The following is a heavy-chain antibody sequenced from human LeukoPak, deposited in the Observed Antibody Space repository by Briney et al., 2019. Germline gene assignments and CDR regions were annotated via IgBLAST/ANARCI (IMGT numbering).Heavy chain of an antibody. Sequence: SETLSLTCTVSGGSISSRSYSWGWIRQPPGKGLEWIVNIYDSGSTSPNPSLRSRVTMPVDTAKNQFSLKLSSVTAADTAVYYCARTYSSTWTGLYFDHWGQGTLVTVSS. D-gene: IGHD2-2*01. CDR1: GGSISSRSYS. V-gene: IGHV4-39*01. CDR2: IYDSGST. J-gene: IGHJ4*02. CDR3: ARTYSSTWTGLYFDH.